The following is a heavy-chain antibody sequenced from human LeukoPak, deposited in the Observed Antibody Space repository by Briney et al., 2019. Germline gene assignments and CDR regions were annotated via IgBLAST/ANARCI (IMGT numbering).Heavy chain of an antibody. CDR1: GFTFSNHA. J-gene: IGHJ4*02. V-gene: IGHV3-23*01. Sequence: SGGSLRLSCAASGFTFSNHAMSWVRQAPGKGLEWASTIGGSGGSTYYADSVKGRFTISRDNAKNTLYLQLSSLRAEDTAVYYCAKGTVIDYWGQGTLVTVSS. D-gene: IGHD3-16*02. CDR2: IGGSGGST. CDR3: AKGTVIDY.